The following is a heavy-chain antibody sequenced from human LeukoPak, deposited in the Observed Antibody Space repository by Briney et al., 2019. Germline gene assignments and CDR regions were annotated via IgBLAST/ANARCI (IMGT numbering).Heavy chain of an antibody. Sequence: TPSETLSLTCTVSGGSISSSSYYWGWIRQPPGKGLEWIGSIYYSGSTYYNPSLKSRVTISVDTSKNQFSLKLSSVTAADTAAYYCARGDYDSSGFTQLYYFDYWGQGTLVTVSS. V-gene: IGHV4-39*07. D-gene: IGHD3-22*01. CDR2: IYYSGST. J-gene: IGHJ4*02. CDR3: ARGDYDSSGFTQLYYFDY. CDR1: GGSISSSSYY.